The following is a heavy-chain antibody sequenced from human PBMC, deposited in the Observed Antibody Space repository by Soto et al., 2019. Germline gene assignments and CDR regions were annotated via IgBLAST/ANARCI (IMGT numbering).Heavy chain of an antibody. CDR1: GFTFGTTD. D-gene: IGHD3-10*01. J-gene: IGHJ5*02. CDR3: VKNSGWLNT. V-gene: IGHV3-23*01. Sequence: GGSLRLSCAASGFTFGTTDMSWVRQAPGEGLEWVSTIDGSGGITYYADSVKGRFTISRDNSRNTVYLQMNSLRGDDTALYYCVKNSGWLNTWGQGALVTVSS. CDR2: IDGSGGIT.